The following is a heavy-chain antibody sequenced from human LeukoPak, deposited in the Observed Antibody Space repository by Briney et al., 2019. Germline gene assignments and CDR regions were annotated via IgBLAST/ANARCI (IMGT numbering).Heavy chain of an antibody. CDR3: ARILEGYHYYMDV. V-gene: IGHV3-11*04. CDR2: IGTGGSIT. Sequence: GGSLRLXCAASGVTFSDYYMSWIRQAPGKGLQWVSYIGTGGSITYYADSVKGRFTISRDNAKNSLYLQMNSLGVEDTAVYYCARILEGYHYYMDVWGKGTTVTVSS. J-gene: IGHJ6*03. CDR1: GVTFSDYY.